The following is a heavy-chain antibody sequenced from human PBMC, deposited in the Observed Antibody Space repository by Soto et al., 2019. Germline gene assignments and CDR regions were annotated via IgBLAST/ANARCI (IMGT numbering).Heavy chain of an antibody. D-gene: IGHD3-16*02. V-gene: IGHV3-7*03. CDR2: MKPDGGEI. Sequence: GGSLRRSFTASGFTFSDFWMSWVRQPPGKGLEWVANMKPDGGEINYVDSVRGRFTISRDNAKKSMYLQMDSLRVDDTAVYYCGRDRGYSSFDYWGQGTPVTVSS. J-gene: IGHJ4*02. CDR3: GRDRGYSSFDY. CDR1: GFTFSDFW.